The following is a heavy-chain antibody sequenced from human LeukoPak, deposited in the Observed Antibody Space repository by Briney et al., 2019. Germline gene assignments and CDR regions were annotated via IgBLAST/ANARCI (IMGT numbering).Heavy chain of an antibody. CDR3: ARHYYGSGSNYIFDY. CDR2: VYPGDSDT. D-gene: IGHD3-10*01. Sequence: GESLKISCKGSGYSPTSYWIGWVRQMPGKGLEWMGIVYPGDSDTRYSPSFQGQVTISADKSISTAYLQWSSLKASDTAMYYCARHYYGSGSNYIFDYWGQGTLVTVSS. J-gene: IGHJ4*02. V-gene: IGHV5-51*01. CDR1: GYSPTSYW.